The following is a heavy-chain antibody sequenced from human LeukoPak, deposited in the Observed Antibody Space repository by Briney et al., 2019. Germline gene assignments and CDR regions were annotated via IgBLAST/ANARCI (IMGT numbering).Heavy chain of an antibody. D-gene: IGHD2-2*01. CDR2: ISWDGGRT. J-gene: IGHJ4*02. Sequence: SGESLRLSCAASGFTFDDYAMHWVRQAPGKGLEWVSLISWDGGRTYYADSVKGRFTISRDNGKNSLYLQMNSLRAEDTALYYCAKDHCSSTSCYADYWGQGTLVTVSS. CDR3: AKDHCSSTSCYADY. V-gene: IGHV3-43D*04. CDR1: GFTFDDYA.